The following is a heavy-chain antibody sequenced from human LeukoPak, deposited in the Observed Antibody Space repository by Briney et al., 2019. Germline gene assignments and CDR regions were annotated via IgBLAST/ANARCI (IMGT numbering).Heavy chain of an antibody. CDR3: ARAWIQLWLQGSFDY. D-gene: IGHD5-18*01. Sequence: SETLSLTCTVSGGSISSYYWSWIRQPPGKGLEWIGYIYYSGSTNYNPSLKSRVTISVDTSKNQFSLKLSSVTAADTAVYYCARAWIQLWLQGSFDYWGQGTLVTVSS. CDR1: GGSISSYY. V-gene: IGHV4-59*12. J-gene: IGHJ4*02. CDR2: IYYSGST.